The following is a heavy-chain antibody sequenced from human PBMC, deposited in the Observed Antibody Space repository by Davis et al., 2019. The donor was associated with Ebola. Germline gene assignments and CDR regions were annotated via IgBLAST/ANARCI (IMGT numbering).Heavy chain of an antibody. Sequence: GGSLRPSCAASGFTFSSYGMHWVRQAPGKGLEWVAVISYDGSNKYYADSVKGRFTISRDNAKNSLYLQMNSLRAEDTAVYYCAKSGLSFGVVKYHYGMDVWGKGTTVTVSS. CDR1: GFTFSSYG. V-gene: IGHV3-30*18. D-gene: IGHD3-3*01. CDR3: AKSGLSFGVVKYHYGMDV. CDR2: ISYDGSNK. J-gene: IGHJ6*04.